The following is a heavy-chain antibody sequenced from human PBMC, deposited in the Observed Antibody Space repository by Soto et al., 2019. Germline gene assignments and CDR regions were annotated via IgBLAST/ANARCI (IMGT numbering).Heavy chain of an antibody. D-gene: IGHD3-9*01. CDR3: ARVGARGGLRLRYFDWLSHFDY. CDR2: IYYSGST. CDR1: GGSISSYY. V-gene: IGHV4-59*01. Sequence: LSLTCTVSGGSISSYYWSWIRQPPGKGLEWIGYIYYSGSTNYNPSLKSRVTISVDTSKNQFSLKLSSVTAADTAVYYCARVGARGGLRLRYFDWLSHFDYWGQGTLVTVSS. J-gene: IGHJ4*02.